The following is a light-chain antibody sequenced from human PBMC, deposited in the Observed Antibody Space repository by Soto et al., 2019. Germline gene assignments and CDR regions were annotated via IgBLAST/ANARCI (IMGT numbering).Light chain of an antibody. CDR2: GAS. Sequence: EIVLTQSPGTLSLSPGERATLSCRASQSFGSTYLAWYQQKPGQAPRLLIYGASSRATGIPDRFSGSGSGTDFSLTISRLEPEDFAVYYCQQFASSPETLGPGTKVDIK. J-gene: IGKJ3*01. CDR3: QQFASSPET. V-gene: IGKV3-20*01. CDR1: QSFGSTY.